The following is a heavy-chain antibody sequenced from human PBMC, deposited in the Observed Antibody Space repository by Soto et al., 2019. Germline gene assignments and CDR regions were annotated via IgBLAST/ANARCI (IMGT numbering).Heavy chain of an antibody. Sequence: QVQLEQSGAEVKKPGASVKVSCKASGYVFTSYYLHWARQAPGQGLEWMGWINPNTGDTYYARNFESRITLTRDTSTNTASMELWNLRSADTAVYYCLGGVATTGHYYGFVVWGQGTAVNVSS. CDR2: INPNTGDT. D-gene: IGHD5-12*01. CDR3: LGGVATTGHYYGFVV. V-gene: IGHV1-2*02. CDR1: GYVFTSYY. J-gene: IGHJ6*02.